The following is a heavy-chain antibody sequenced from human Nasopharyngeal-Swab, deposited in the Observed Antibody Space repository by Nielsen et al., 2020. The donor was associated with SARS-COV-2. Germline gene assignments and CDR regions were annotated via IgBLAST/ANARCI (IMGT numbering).Heavy chain of an antibody. CDR2: INSDGSST. D-gene: IGHD5-24*01. J-gene: IGHJ4*02. V-gene: IGHV3-74*01. CDR3: AIQTKWLQACFDY. CDR1: GFTFSSYW. Sequence: GESLKISCAASGFTFSSYWMHWVRQAPGKGLVWVSRINSDGSSTSYADSVKGRFTISRDNAKNTLYLQMNSLRAEDTAVYYCAIQTKWLQACFDYWGQGTLVTVSS.